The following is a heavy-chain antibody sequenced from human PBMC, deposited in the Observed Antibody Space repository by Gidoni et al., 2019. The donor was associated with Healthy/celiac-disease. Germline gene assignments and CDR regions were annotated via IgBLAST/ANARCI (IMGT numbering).Heavy chain of an antibody. CDR3: ARRGGNYYYYYGMDV. V-gene: IGHV4-39*01. D-gene: IGHD2-15*01. Sequence: QLQLQESGPGLVKLSETLSLTCTVSGGSISSSSYYWGWIRQPPGKGLEWIGSIYYSGSTYYNPSLKSRVTISVDTSKNQFSLKLSSVTAADTAVYYCARRGGNYYYYYGMDVWGQGTTVTVSS. CDR1: GGSISSSSYY. J-gene: IGHJ6*02. CDR2: IYYSGST.